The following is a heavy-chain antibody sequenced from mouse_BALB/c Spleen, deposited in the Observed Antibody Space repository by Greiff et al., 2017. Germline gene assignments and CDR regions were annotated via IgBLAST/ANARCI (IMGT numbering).Heavy chain of an antibody. D-gene: IGHD2-2*01. J-gene: IGHJ4*01. CDR1: GYTFTDYN. Sequence: VQLQQSGPELVKPGASVKISCKASGYTFTDYNMHWVKQSHGKSLEWIGYIYPYNGGTGYNQKFKSKATLTVDNSSSTAYMELRSLTSEDSAVYYCARAYGYDEDYAMDYWGQGTSVTVSS. CDR3: ARAYGYDEDYAMDY. V-gene: IGHV1S29*02. CDR2: IYPYNGGT.